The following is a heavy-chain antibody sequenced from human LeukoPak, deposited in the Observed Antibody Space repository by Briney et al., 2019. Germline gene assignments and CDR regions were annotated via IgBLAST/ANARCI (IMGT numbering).Heavy chain of an antibody. Sequence: GASVKVSCKASGGTFSSYAISLVRQAPGQGLEWMGGIIPIFGTANYAQKFQGRVTITADESTSTAYMELSSLRSEDTAVYYCARWISGSYFWFDPWCQGTLVTVSS. CDR3: ARWISGSYFWFDP. V-gene: IGHV1-69*13. J-gene: IGHJ5*02. D-gene: IGHD1-26*01. CDR1: GGTFSSYA. CDR2: IIPIFGTA.